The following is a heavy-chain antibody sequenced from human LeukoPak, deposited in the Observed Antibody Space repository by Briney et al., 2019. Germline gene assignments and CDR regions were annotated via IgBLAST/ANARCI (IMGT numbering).Heavy chain of an antibody. CDR2: IKQDGREK. CDR1: EFTFSRFW. Sequence: AGGSLRLSCVASEFTFSRFWMTWVRQAPGQGVEWVANIKQDGREKYYVDSVKGRFTISRDNDKNSVFLEMNSLRAEDTAVYYCARVDPYDFWSGYSDLGWGLDVWGHGTTVTVSS. V-gene: IGHV3-7*03. D-gene: IGHD3-3*01. CDR3: ARVDPYDFWSGYSDLGWGLDV. J-gene: IGHJ6*02.